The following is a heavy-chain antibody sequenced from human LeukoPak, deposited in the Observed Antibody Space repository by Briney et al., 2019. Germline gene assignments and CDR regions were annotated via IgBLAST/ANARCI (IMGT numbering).Heavy chain of an antibody. CDR3: ARAEFGSGDSYFDY. CDR1: GGSISSYY. Sequence: SETLSPTCTVSGGSISSYYWSWIRQPPGKGLEWIGYIYYSGSTNYNPSLKSRVTISVDTSKNQFSLKLSSVTAADTAVYYCARAEFGSGDSYFDYWGQGTLVTVSS. V-gene: IGHV4-59*01. D-gene: IGHD6-19*01. J-gene: IGHJ4*02. CDR2: IYYSGST.